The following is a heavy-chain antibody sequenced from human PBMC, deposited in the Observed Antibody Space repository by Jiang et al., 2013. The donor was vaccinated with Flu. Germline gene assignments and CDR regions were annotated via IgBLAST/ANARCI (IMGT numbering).Heavy chain of an antibody. V-gene: IGHV1-24*01. CDR1: RYSITELP. D-gene: IGHD3-22*01. J-gene: IGHJ3*02. Sequence: SGAEVKKPGASVKVSCKVSRYSITELPLYWVRQAPGKGLEWMGDFDGENGETLYAPKFQGRVSMTEDTSTDTAYMELSSLRSEDTAVYYCVISYRRYNTSGYYYVSRAFDIWGQGTLVTVSS. CDR3: VISYRRYNTSGYYYVSRAFDI. CDR2: FDGENGET.